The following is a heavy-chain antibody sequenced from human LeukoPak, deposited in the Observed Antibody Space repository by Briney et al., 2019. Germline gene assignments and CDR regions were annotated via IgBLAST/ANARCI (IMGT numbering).Heavy chain of an antibody. CDR3: ARDRSYGSEEDY. CDR1: GFTFKNYW. J-gene: IGHJ4*02. D-gene: IGHD3-10*01. CDR2: IKQDGSEK. V-gene: IGHV3-7*03. Sequence: PGGSLRLSCAASGFTFKNYWMSWIRQAPGKGLEWVANIKQDGSEKYYVDSVKGRFTISRDNAKNSLYLQMNSLRAEDTAVYYCARDRSYGSEEDYWGQGTLVTVSS.